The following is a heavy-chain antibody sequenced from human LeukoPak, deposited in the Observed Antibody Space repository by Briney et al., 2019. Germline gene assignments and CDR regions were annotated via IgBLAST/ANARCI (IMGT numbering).Heavy chain of an antibody. V-gene: IGHV3-9*01. J-gene: IGHJ4*02. CDR1: GFTFDDYA. CDR2: ISWNSGSI. CDR3: AKGRASSSWYNYFDY. Sequence: GGSQRLSCEASGFTFDDYAMHWVRQVPGKGLEWVSGISWNSGSIGYADSVKGRFTISRDNAKNSLYLQMNSLKPEDTALYYCAKGRASSSWYNYFDYWGQGTLVTVSS. D-gene: IGHD6-13*01.